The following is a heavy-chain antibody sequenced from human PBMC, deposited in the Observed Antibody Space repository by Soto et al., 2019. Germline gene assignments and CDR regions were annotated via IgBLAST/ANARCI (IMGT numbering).Heavy chain of an antibody. CDR1: GGSISSGGYY. Sequence: TLCLTCTVSGGSISSGGYYWSWIRQHPGKGLEWIGYIYYSGSTYYNPSLKSRVTISVDTSKNQFSLKLSSVTAADTAVYYCATYYYDSSGYNYFDYWGQGTLVTFS. J-gene: IGHJ4*02. CDR3: ATYYYDSSGYNYFDY. V-gene: IGHV4-31*03. CDR2: IYYSGST. D-gene: IGHD3-22*01.